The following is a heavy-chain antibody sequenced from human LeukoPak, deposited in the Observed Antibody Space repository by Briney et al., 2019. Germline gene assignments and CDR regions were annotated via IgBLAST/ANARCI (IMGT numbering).Heavy chain of an antibody. CDR2: IYYSGST. V-gene: IGHV4-59*01. D-gene: IGHD3-10*01. Sequence: SETLSLTCTVSGGSISSDYWSWIRQPPGKGLEWIGNIYYSGSTDYNPSLKSRVTISVDTSKNQTSLRLSSVTAGDTAVYYCARYHYASGSFDYWGQGTLVTVSS. CDR1: GGSISSDY. CDR3: ARYHYASGSFDY. J-gene: IGHJ4*02.